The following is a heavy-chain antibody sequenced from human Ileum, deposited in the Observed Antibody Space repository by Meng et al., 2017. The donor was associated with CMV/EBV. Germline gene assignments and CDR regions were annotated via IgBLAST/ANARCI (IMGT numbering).Heavy chain of an antibody. D-gene: IGHD6-19*01. CDR1: GGSMTSGGYY. V-gene: IGHV4-31*02. CDR2: IYHSWST. J-gene: IGHJ5*02. CDR3: ARLAAGISWFDP. Sequence: VSGGSMTSGGYYWSWIRPHPGKGLECVGYIYHSWSTYYNPSLQSRATISIDTSKNQFSLKLSSVTAADTAVYYCARLAAGISWFDPWGQGSLVTVSS.